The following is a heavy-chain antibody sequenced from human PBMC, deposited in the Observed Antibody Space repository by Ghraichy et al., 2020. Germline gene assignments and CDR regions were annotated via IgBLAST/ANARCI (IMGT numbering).Heavy chain of an antibody. D-gene: IGHD5-24*01. J-gene: IGHJ6*02. V-gene: IGHV3-74*01. CDR3: ASEGDGYNFAYYYGMDV. CDR1: GFTFSSYW. Sequence: LSLTCAASGFTFSSYWMHWVRQAPGKGLVWVSRINSDGSSTNYADSVKGRFTISRDNAKNTLYLQMNSLRAEDTAVYYCASEGDGYNFAYYYGMDVWGQGTLVTVSS. CDR2: INSDGSST.